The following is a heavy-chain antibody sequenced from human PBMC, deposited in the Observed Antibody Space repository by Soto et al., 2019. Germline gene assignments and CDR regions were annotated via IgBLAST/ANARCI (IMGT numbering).Heavy chain of an antibody. D-gene: IGHD3-16*01. CDR2: IYHSGST. V-gene: IGHV4-38-2*02. Sequence: ASETLSLTCAVSGYSISSGYYWGWIRQPPGKGLEWIGSIYHSGSTYYNPSLKSRVTISVDTSKNQFSLKLSSVTAADTAVYYCARDHDYVWGGDYGMDVWGQGTTVTVSS. CDR3: ARDHDYVWGGDYGMDV. J-gene: IGHJ6*02. CDR1: GYSISSGYY.